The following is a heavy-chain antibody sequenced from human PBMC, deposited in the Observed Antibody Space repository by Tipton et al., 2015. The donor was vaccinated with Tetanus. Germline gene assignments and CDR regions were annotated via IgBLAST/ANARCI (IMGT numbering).Heavy chain of an antibody. J-gene: IGHJ4*02. D-gene: IGHD5-24*01. CDR2: IYYRGST. CDR3: ARGDGSTLHY. CDR1: GGSISTYY. Sequence: TLSLTCTVSGGSISTYYWSWVRQPPGKGLEWIGYIYYRGSTNYYPSLKSRVTMSVDTSKNQFSLNLSSVTAADTAVYYCARGDGSTLHYWGQGPLVSVSS. V-gene: IGHV4-59*01.